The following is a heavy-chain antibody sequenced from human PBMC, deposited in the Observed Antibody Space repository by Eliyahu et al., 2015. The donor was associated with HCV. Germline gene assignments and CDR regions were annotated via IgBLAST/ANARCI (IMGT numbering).Heavy chain of an antibody. CDR2: ISSSSSYI. CDR1: GFTFSXYS. V-gene: IGHV3-21*01. Sequence: EVQLVESGGGLVKPGGSLRLXCAASGFTFSXYSMNWVRQAPGKGLEWVSSISSSSSYIYYADSVKGRFTISRDNAXNSLYLQMNSLXAEXTAVYYCARDIRVRMYQLLEERPGYYYYGMDVWGQGTTVTVSS. D-gene: IGHD2-2*01. CDR3: ARDIRVRMYQLLEERPGYYYYGMDV. J-gene: IGHJ6*02.